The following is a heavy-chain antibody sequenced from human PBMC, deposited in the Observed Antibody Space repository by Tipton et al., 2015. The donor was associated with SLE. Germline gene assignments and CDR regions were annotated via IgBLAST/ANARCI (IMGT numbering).Heavy chain of an antibody. V-gene: IGHV1-2*02. CDR2: INPIVDDT. D-gene: IGHD2/OR15-2a*01. Sequence: QLVQSGAEVKKPGASVKVSCKASGYTFRGYYIHWVRQAPGRGLEWMGWINPIVDDTKYAQKFQGRITMTRDTSISTAYMELSRLRSDDTAVYYCARDNSPDFDYWGQGTLVTVSS. CDR1: GYTFRGYY. CDR3: ARDNSPDFDY. J-gene: IGHJ4*02.